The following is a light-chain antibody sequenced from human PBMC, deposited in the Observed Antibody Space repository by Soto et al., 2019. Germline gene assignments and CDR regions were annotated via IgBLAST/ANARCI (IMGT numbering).Light chain of an antibody. J-gene: IGKJ1*01. V-gene: IGKV3-15*01. CDR1: QSLSSF. CDR3: QQYHNWPRT. Sequence: DTVLTQSPATLAVSPGERATLSCRASQSLSSFLAWYQQRPGQPPRLLIYGISIRASGIPARFSGSYSGTEFYPTINSLQPEDSATYYCQQYHNWPRTFGQGTKVEIK. CDR2: GIS.